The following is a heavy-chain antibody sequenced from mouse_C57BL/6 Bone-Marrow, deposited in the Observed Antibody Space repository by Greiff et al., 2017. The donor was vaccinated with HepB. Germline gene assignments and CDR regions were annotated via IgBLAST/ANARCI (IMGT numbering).Heavy chain of an antibody. Sequence: QVLLQQPGAELVKPGASVKMSCKASGYTFTSYWITWVKQRPGQGLEWIGDINPGSGSTNYNEKFKSKATLTVDTSTSTAYMQLSSLTSEDTAVYYGAREAYDDDIENDIDYWGQGTTLTVSS. D-gene: IGHD2-3*01. V-gene: IGHV1-55*01. CDR2: INPGSGST. CDR1: GYTFTSYW. J-gene: IGHJ2*01. CDR3: AREAYDDDIENDIDY.